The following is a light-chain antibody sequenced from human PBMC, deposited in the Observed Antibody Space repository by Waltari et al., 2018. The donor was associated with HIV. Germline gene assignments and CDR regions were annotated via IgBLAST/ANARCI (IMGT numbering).Light chain of an antibody. CDR1: RHEMGRSQY. CDR3: SSYISTTTL. V-gene: IGLV2-14*01. J-gene: IGLJ1*01. CDR2: EVS. Sequence: QSAPTQPDPASGSPGQSITIPCTGTRHEMGRSQYVSWYQQSPCKAPKLMIYEVSNRPSGVSNLFSGSKSGNTASLTISGLQAEDEADYYCSSYISTTTLFGTGTKVTVL.